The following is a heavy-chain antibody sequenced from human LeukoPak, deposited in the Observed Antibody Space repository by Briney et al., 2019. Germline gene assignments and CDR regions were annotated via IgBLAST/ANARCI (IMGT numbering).Heavy chain of an antibody. D-gene: IGHD2-2*01. CDR3: AKYTRIVVVPAAIHPLIDY. Sequence: GGSLRLSCAASGFTFSSYAMHWVRQAPGKGLEYVSAISSNGGSTYYANSVKGRFTISRDNSKNTLYLQMGSLRAEDTAVYYCAKYTRIVVVPAAIHPLIDYWGQGTLVTVSS. CDR2: ISSNGGST. CDR1: GFTFSSYA. J-gene: IGHJ4*02. V-gene: IGHV3-64*01.